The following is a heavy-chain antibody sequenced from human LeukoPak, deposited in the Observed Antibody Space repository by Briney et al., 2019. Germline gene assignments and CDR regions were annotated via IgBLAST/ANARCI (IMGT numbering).Heavy chain of an antibody. CDR2: IVVGSGNT. V-gene: IGHV1-58*01. CDR1: GFTFSSSV. Sequence: GASVKVSCKASGFTFSSSVVQWVRQARGQRLEWIGWIVVGSGNTNYAQKFQGRVTMTRDTSISTAYMELSRLRSDDTAAYYCARVSSDILTGYQYFDYWGQGTLVTVSS. D-gene: IGHD3-9*01. CDR3: ARVSSDILTGYQYFDY. J-gene: IGHJ4*02.